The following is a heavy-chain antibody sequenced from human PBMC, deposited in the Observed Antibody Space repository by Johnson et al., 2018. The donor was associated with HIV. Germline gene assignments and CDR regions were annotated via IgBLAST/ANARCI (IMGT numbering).Heavy chain of an antibody. CDR1: GFTFSNAW. CDR2: IKSNTDGGTT. D-gene: IGHD3-16*01. CDR3: TTDLGGEDAFDI. Sequence: EVQLVESGGGVVQPGRSLRLSCAASGFTFSNAWMSWVRQAPGKGLEWVGRIKSNTDGGTTDYAAPVTGRFTISRDDSKNTLYLQMNSLKTEDTAVYYCTTDLGGEDAFDIWGQGTMVTVSS. J-gene: IGHJ3*02. V-gene: IGHV3-15*01.